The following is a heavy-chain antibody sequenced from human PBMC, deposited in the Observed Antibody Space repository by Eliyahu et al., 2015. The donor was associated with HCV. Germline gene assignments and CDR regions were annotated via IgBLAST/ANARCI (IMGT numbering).Heavy chain of an antibody. CDR2: IKQDGSEK. V-gene: IGHV3-7*03. Sequence: EVQLVESGGGLVQPGGSLRLSCAASGFXFXSYWMSWVRQAPGKGLGWVANIKQDGSEKYYVDSVKGRFTISRDNAKNSLYLQMNSLRAEDTAVYYCARGGYYDSTNGFDPWGQGTLVTVSS. CDR3: ARGGYYDSTNGFDP. CDR1: GFXFXSYW. D-gene: IGHD3-22*01. J-gene: IGHJ5*02.